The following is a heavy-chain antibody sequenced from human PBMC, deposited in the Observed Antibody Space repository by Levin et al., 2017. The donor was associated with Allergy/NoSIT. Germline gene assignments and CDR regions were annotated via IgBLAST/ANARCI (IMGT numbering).Heavy chain of an antibody. CDR1: GFTFSTYS. V-gene: IGHV3-48*01. D-gene: IGHD3-10*01. Sequence: GESLKISCAASGFTFSTYSMNWVRQAPGKGLEWVSYISSSSDTIYYADSVKGRFTISRDNANNSLYLQMNSLRAEDTAVYYCARGAMGGSGSDYVAEYFQHWGQGTLVTVSS. J-gene: IGHJ1*01. CDR2: ISSSSDTI. CDR3: ARGAMGGSGSDYVAEYFQH.